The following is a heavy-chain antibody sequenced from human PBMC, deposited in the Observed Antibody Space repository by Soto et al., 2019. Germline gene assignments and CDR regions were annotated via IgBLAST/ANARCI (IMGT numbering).Heavy chain of an antibody. V-gene: IGHV3-23*01. J-gene: IGHJ4*02. CDR1: GFTFSSYA. D-gene: IGHD3-22*01. Sequence: EVQLLESGGGLVQPGGSLRLSCAASGFTFSSYAMSWVRQAPGKGLEWVSAVSGSGGSTYYADSVKGRFTISRDNSKNTLYLQMNSLRAEDTAVYYCAKDDSSGYLGDCWGQGTLVTVSS. CDR3: AKDDSSGYLGDC. CDR2: VSGSGGST.